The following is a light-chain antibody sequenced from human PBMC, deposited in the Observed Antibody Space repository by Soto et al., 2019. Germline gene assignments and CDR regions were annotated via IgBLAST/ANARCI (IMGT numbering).Light chain of an antibody. CDR3: SSYTASNILEV. V-gene: IGLV2-14*03. J-gene: IGLJ1*01. CDR1: SRDVGAYDY. CDR2: YVD. Sequence: QSALTQPASVSGSPGQSITISCTGTSRDVGAYDYVSWYLQYPDKAPQLLIYYVDHRPSGVSSRFSGSKSGNTASLTISGLQAEDEADYYCSSYTASNILEVFGTGTKLTVL.